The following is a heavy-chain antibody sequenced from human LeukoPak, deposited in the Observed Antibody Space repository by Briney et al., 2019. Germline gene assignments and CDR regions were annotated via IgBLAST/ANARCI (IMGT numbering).Heavy chain of an antibody. V-gene: IGHV4-39*01. Sequence: PSETLSLTCTVSGGSISSSSYYWGWIRQPPGKGLEWIGSIYYSGSTYYNPSLKRRVTISVDTSKNQFSLKLSSVTAADTAVYYCARPNSSSWGQGTLVTVSS. CDR3: ARPNSSS. CDR2: IYYSGST. CDR1: GGSISSSSYY. J-gene: IGHJ4*02. D-gene: IGHD6-13*01.